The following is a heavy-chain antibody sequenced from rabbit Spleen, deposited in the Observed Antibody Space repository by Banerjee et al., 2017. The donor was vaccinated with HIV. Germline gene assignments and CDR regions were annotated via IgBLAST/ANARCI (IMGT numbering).Heavy chain of an antibody. CDR1: GFDFSSYS. J-gene: IGHJ4*01. CDR3: VREAGYGGYGDANL. CDR2: IVPIFGVT. D-gene: IGHD6-1*01. Sequence: QLKETGGGLVQPGGSLTLSCKTSGFDFSSYSMSWVRQAPGKGLEWIGAIVPIFGVTYYANWVNGRFTISSHNAQNTLYLQLNSLTAADTATYFCVREAGYGGYGDANLWGPGTLVTVS. V-gene: IGHV1S7*01.